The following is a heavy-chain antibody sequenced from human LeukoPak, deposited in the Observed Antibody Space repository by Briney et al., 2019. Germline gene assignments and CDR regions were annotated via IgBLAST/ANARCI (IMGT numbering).Heavy chain of an antibody. V-gene: IGHV4-61*02. CDR3: ARLGGSALDY. CDR2: IYTSGST. D-gene: IGHD3-16*01. J-gene: IGHJ4*02. CDR1: GGSISSGGYY. Sequence: SETLSLTCTVSGGSISSGGYYWSWIRQPPGKGLEWIGRIYTSGSTNYNPSLKSRVTMSVDTSKNQFSLKLSSVTAADTAVYYCARLGGSALDYWGQGTLVTVSS.